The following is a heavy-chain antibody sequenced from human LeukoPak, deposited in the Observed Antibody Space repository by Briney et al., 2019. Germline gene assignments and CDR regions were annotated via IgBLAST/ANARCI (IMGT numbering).Heavy chain of an antibody. CDR1: GGTFSSYA. CDR3: ASRWFGEGWFDP. J-gene: IGHJ5*02. V-gene: IGHV1-69*05. Sequence: SVKVSCKASGGTFSSYAISWVRQAPGQGLEWMGRIIPIFGTANYAQKFQGRVTITTDESTSTAYMELSSLRSEGTAVYYCASRWFGEGWFDPWGQGTLVTVSS. D-gene: IGHD3-10*01. CDR2: IIPIFGTA.